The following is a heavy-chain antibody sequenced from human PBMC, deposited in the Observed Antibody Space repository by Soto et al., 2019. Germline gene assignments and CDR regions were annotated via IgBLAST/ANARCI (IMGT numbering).Heavy chain of an antibody. V-gene: IGHV4-30-4*01. CDR2: IYYSGST. J-gene: IGHJ5*02. CDR3: ARANKYYYDSSEP. Sequence: SETLSLTCTVSGGSISSGDYYWSWIRQPPGKGLEWIGYIYYSGSTYYNPSLKSRVTISVDTSKNQFSLKLSSVTAADTAVYYCARANKYYYDSSEPWGQGTLVTVSS. CDR1: GGSISSGDYY. D-gene: IGHD3-22*01.